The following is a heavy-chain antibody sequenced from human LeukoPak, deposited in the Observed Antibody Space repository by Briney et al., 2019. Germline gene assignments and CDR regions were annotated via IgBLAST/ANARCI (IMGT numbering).Heavy chain of an antibody. CDR3: ARVTWVEDIVVVPATLCD. V-gene: IGHV4-59*01. CDR2: IYYSGST. Sequence: SETLSLTCTVSGGSISSYYWSWIRQPPGKGLEWIGYIYYSGSTNYNPSLKSRVTISVDTSKNQFSLKLSSVTAADTAVYYCARVTWVEDIVVVPATLCDWGQGTLVTVSS. J-gene: IGHJ4*02. D-gene: IGHD2-2*01. CDR1: GGSISSYY.